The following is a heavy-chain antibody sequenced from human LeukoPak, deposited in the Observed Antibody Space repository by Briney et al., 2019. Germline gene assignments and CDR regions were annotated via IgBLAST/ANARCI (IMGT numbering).Heavy chain of an antibody. D-gene: IGHD6-13*01. CDR1: GGSFSGYY. Sequence: SETLSLTCAVYGGSFSGYYWSWIRQPPGKGLEWIGEINHSGSTNYNPSLKSRVTISVDTSKNQFSLRLTSVTAADTAVYYCARDNRGGSSSWFPLFDYWGQGILVTVSS. CDR3: ARDNRGGSSSWFPLFDY. CDR2: INHSGST. J-gene: IGHJ4*02. V-gene: IGHV4-34*01.